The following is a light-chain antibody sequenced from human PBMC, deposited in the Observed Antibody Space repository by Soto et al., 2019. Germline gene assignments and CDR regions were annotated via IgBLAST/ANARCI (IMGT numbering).Light chain of an antibody. CDR2: GAS. J-gene: IGKJ4*01. CDR1: QSVSSN. Sequence: EIVVTQSPVTLSVSPGERATLSCRDGQSVSSNLAWYQKKPGQAPRLLIDGASIRATGIPARFSGSGSGTEFTLTISSLHSEDFAVYYCQQYNDWPLTFGGGTKVEIK. V-gene: IGKV3-15*01. CDR3: QQYNDWPLT.